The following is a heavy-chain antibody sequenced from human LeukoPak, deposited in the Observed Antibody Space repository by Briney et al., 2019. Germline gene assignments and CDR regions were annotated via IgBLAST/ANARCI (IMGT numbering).Heavy chain of an antibody. Sequence: PSGTLSLTCTVSGGSISSYYWSWIRQPPGKGLEWIGYIYYSGSTNYNPSLKSRVAISVDTSKNQFSLKLSSVTAADTAVYYCARELDYGMDVWGQGTTVTVSS. J-gene: IGHJ6*02. CDR3: ARELDYGMDV. CDR2: IYYSGST. CDR1: GGSISSYY. D-gene: IGHD1-26*01. V-gene: IGHV4-59*08.